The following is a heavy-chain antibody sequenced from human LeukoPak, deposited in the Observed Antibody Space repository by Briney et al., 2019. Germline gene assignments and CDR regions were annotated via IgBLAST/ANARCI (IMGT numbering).Heavy chain of an antibody. J-gene: IGHJ4*02. D-gene: IGHD1-26*01. CDR1: GFTFSTYD. V-gene: IGHV3-30*02. Sequence: GGSLRLSCAASGFTFSTYDMHWVRQAPGKGLEWVAFIRYDRSDKLYADSVKGRFTISRDNSKNTLYLQMNSLRAEDTAMYYCAKDTRIKKLRWELLEAYFDYWGQGTLVTVSS. CDR2: IRYDRSDK. CDR3: AKDTRIKKLRWELLEAYFDY.